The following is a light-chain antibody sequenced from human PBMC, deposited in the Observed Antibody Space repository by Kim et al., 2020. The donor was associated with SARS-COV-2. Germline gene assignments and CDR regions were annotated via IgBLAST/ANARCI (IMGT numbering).Light chain of an antibody. Sequence: DTVMTQSPDSLAVSLCERATINCKSSQSVFYSSNNKNYLAWYQQKPGQPPKLLIYWASTRESGVPDRFSGSGSGTDFTLTINSLQADDVAVYYCQQYYGTPYTFGQGTKLEIK. J-gene: IGKJ2*01. CDR3: QQYYGTPYT. CDR1: QSVFYSSNNKNY. V-gene: IGKV4-1*01. CDR2: WAS.